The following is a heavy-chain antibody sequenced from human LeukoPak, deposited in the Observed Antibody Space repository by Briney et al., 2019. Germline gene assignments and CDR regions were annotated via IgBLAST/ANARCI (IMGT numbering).Heavy chain of an antibody. CDR2: VYYSGST. J-gene: IGHJ6*02. CDR1: GDSISSSSYF. V-gene: IGHV4-39*01. CDR3: ARHQHAGREHYYGMDV. D-gene: IGHD1-26*01. Sequence: SETLSLTCTVSGDSISSSSYFWGWIRQPPGKGLEWIGSVYYSGSTYYNPSLKSRVTISVDTSKNQFSLKLSSVTAADTAVYYCARHQHAGREHYYGMDVWGQGTTVSVSS.